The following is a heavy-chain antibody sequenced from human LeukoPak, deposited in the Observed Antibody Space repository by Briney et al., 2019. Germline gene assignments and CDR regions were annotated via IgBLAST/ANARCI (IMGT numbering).Heavy chain of an antibody. CDR3: ARWHYYGSGSYYRIAFDI. CDR2: INHSGST. Sequence: SETLSLTCAVYGGSFSGYYWSWIRQPPGKGLEWIGEINHSGSTNYNPSLKSRVTISVDTSKNQFLLKLSSVTAADTAVYYCARWHYYGSGSYYRIAFDIWGQGTMVTVSS. CDR1: GGSFSGYY. V-gene: IGHV4-34*01. J-gene: IGHJ3*02. D-gene: IGHD3-10*01.